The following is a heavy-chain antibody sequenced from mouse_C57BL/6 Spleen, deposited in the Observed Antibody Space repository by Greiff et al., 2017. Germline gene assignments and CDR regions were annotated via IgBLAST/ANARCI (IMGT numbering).Heavy chain of an antibody. CDR1: GFTFTDYY. CDR3: ARSYATYIVY. Sequence: EVKLMESGGGLVQPGGSLSLSCAASGFTFTDYYMSWVRQPPGKALEWLGFIRNKANGYTTEYSASVKGRFTISRDNSQSILYLQMNALRAEDSATYYCARSYATYIVYWGQGTTLTVSS. CDR2: IRNKANGYTT. D-gene: IGHD1-1*01. V-gene: IGHV7-3*01. J-gene: IGHJ2*01.